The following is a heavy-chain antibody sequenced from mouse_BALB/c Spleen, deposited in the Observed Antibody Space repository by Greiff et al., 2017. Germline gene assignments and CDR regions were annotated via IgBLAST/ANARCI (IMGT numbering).Heavy chain of an antibody. CDR3: ARRGHYYGSSYVRDFDV. J-gene: IGHJ1*01. V-gene: IGHV1-14*01. CDR2: INPYNDGT. Sequence: EVKLVESGPELVKPGASVKMSCKASGYTFTSYVMHWVKQKPGQGLEWIGYINPYNDGTKYNEKFKGKATLTSDKSSSTAYMELSSLTSEDSAVYYCARRGHYYGSSYVRDFDVWGAGTTVTVSS. D-gene: IGHD1-1*01. CDR1: GYTFTSYV.